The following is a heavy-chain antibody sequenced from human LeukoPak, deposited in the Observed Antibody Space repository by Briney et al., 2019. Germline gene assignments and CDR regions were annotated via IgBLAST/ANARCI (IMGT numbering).Heavy chain of an antibody. CDR2: IRYDGSNK. CDR3: AKEGRDIVVVVAATYAFDI. D-gene: IGHD2-15*01. Sequence: GGSLRLSCAASGFTFSSYGMHWVRQAPGKGLEWVAFIRYDGSNKYYADSVKGRFTISRDNSKNTLYLQMNSLRAEDTAVYYCAKEGRDIVVVVAATYAFDIWGQGTMVTVSS. V-gene: IGHV3-30*02. J-gene: IGHJ3*02. CDR1: GFTFSSYG.